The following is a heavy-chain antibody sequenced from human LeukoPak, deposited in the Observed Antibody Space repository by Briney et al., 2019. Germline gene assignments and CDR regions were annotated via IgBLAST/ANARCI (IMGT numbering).Heavy chain of an antibody. CDR3: AKGQWLVLFPDY. D-gene: IGHD6-19*01. V-gene: IGHV3-30*18. Sequence: GRSLRLSCAASGFTFSSYGMHWVRQAPGKGLEWVAVISYDGSNKYYADSVKGRFTISRDNSKNTLYLQMNGLRAEDTAVYYCAKGQWLVLFPDYWGQGTLVTVSS. J-gene: IGHJ4*02. CDR1: GFTFSSYG. CDR2: ISYDGSNK.